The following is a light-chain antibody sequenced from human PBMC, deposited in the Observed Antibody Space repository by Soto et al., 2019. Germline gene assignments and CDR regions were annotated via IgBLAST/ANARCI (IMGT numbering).Light chain of an antibody. J-gene: IGKJ5*01. CDR2: AAS. V-gene: IGKV1-39*01. CDR3: QQSNIPLIT. CDR1: QSVSIY. Sequence: DIQMTQSPSFLSASVGDRVTITCRASQSVSIYLNWYQQKPGKAPNLLIYAASSLQSGVPSRFSGSGSVTDFTLTITSLQPEDFATYYCQQSNIPLITFGQGTRLEIK.